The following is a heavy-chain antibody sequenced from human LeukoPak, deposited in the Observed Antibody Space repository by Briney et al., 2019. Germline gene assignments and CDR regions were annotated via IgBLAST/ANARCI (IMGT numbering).Heavy chain of an antibody. Sequence: SQTLSLTCTVSGGSISSGSYYWSWIRQPAGKGLEWIGRIYTSGSTNYNPSLKSRVTISVDTSKNQFSLKLSSVTAADTAVYYCARWGYYYDSSAKGYYYYMDVWGKGTTVTVSS. D-gene: IGHD3-22*01. CDR1: GGSISSGSYY. CDR2: IYTSGST. J-gene: IGHJ6*03. V-gene: IGHV4-61*02. CDR3: ARWGYYYDSSAKGYYYYMDV.